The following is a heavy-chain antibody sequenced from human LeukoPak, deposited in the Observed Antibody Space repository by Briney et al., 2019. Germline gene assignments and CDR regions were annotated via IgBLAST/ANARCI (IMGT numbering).Heavy chain of an antibody. CDR3: ASLYSGSYYVDY. V-gene: IGHV4-61*01. CDR1: GGSLSSVIYY. J-gene: IGHJ4*02. D-gene: IGHD1-26*01. Sequence: PSETLSLTCTVSGGSLSSVIYYWSWIRQPPGKGLEWIGYIYYSGSTNYNPSLKSRVTISVDRSKNQFSLKVSSVTAADTAVYYCASLYSGSYYVDYWGQGTLVTVSS. CDR2: IYYSGST.